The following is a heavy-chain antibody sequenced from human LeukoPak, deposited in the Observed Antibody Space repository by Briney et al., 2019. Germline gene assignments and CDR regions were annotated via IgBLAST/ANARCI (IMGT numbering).Heavy chain of an antibody. D-gene: IGHD6-19*01. CDR3: AKDLSLRSSDWYPGFDH. CDR1: GFTFSSYA. V-gene: IGHV3-23*01. Sequence: GGSLRLSCAASGFTFSSYAMSWVRQAPGKGLEWVSAISGSGGSTYYADSVKGRFTISRDNSKNTLYPQMNSLRAEDTAVYYCAKDLSLRSSDWYPGFDHWGQGTLVTVSS. J-gene: IGHJ4*02. CDR2: ISGSGGST.